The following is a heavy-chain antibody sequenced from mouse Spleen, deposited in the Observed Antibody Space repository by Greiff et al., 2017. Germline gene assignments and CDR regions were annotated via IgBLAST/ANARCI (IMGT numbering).Heavy chain of an antibody. CDR1: GYTFTSYW. CDR2: INPSSGYT. D-gene: IGHD2-4*01. Sequence: VQLQQSGAELAKPGASVKLSCKASGYTFTSYWMHWVKQRPGQGLEWIGYINPSSGYTKYNQKFKDKATLTADKSSSTAYMQLSSLTYEDSAVYYCARTSFIYYDYDEGYFDVWGAGTTVTVSS. V-gene: IGHV1-7*01. CDR3: ARTSFIYYDYDEGYFDV. J-gene: IGHJ1*01.